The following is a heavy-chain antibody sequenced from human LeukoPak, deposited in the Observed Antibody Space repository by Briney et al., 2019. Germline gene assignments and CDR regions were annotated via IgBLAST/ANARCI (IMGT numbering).Heavy chain of an antibody. J-gene: IGHJ4*02. Sequence: SETLSLTCAVSGGSISSGGYSWSWIRQPPGKGLEWIGYIYHSGSTYYNPSLKSRVTISVDRSKNQFSLKLSSATAADTAVYYCAREGRDDGIDYWGQGTLVIVSS. CDR3: AREGRDDGIDY. CDR2: IYHSGST. D-gene: IGHD1-1*01. CDR1: GGSISSGGYS. V-gene: IGHV4-30-2*01.